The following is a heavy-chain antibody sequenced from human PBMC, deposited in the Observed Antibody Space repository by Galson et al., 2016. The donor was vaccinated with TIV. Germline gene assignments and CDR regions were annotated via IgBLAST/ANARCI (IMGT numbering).Heavy chain of an antibody. V-gene: IGHV3-7*01. CDR2: IKQDGSAT. J-gene: IGHJ4*02. Sequence: SLRLSCAASGFTFSDYWMHWVRRAPGRGLEWLANIKQDGSATFHAGAVKGRFAISRDNARNSLYLQMDSLRVDDTAVYYCANFAANYWGRGTLVTVSS. CDR1: GFTFSDYW. CDR3: ANFAANY. D-gene: IGHD3-9*01.